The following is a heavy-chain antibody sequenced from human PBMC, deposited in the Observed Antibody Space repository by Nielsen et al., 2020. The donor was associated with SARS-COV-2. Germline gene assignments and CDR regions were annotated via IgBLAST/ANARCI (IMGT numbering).Heavy chain of an antibody. CDR1: GLTVSRNY. CDR3: ARDSNWKFDY. J-gene: IGHJ4*02. D-gene: IGHD1-20*01. CDR2: IYTDGDT. Sequence: GESLKTSCAASGLTVSRNYMTWVRQAPGKGLEWVSVIYTDGDTYYADSVKGRFTISRDNSKNTLYLQMNTLRAEDTAVYYCARDSNWKFDYWGQGTLVTVSS. V-gene: IGHV3-66*01.